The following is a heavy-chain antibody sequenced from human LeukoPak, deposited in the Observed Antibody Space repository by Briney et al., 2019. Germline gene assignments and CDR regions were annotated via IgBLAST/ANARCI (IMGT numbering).Heavy chain of an antibody. CDR1: GYTFTSYG. CDR3: ARVNIVVVPAALDR. D-gene: IGHD2-2*01. V-gene: IGHV1-18*01. J-gene: IGHJ4*02. Sequence: GVSVKVSCKASGYTFTSYGISWVRQAPGQGLEWMGWISAYNGNTNYAQKLQGRVTMTTDTSTSTAYMELRSLRSDDTAVYYCARVNIVVVPAALDRWGQGTLVTVSS. CDR2: ISAYNGNT.